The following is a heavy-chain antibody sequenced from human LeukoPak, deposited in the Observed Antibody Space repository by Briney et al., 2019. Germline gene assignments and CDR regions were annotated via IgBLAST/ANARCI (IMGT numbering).Heavy chain of an antibody. CDR2: IKQDGSEK. CDR1: GFTFSSYW. D-gene: IGHD5-24*01. CDR3: ARVVPMATTYYFDY. V-gene: IGHV3-7*01. J-gene: IGHJ4*02. Sequence: GGSLRLSCVASGFTFSSYWMSWVRQAPGKGLEWVANIKQDGSEKYYVDSVKGRFTISRDNAKNSLYLQMNSLRAEDTAVYYCARVVPMATTYYFDYWGQGTLVTVSS.